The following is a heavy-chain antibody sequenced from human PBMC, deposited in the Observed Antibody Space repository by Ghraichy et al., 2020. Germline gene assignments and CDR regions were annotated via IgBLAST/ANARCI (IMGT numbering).Heavy chain of an antibody. V-gene: IGHV3-53*01. CDR3: ARDGPGGGI. D-gene: IGHD2-8*02. Sequence: GSLRRSCVASGVTVSDNYMLWFRQAPGKGLEWVSLIYSGGGTDYADSVRGRFTISRDKSKNTLYLQMHSLRAEDTAVYYCARDGPGGGIRGQGTLVTVSS. J-gene: IGHJ4*02. CDR1: GVTVSDNY. CDR2: IYSGGGT.